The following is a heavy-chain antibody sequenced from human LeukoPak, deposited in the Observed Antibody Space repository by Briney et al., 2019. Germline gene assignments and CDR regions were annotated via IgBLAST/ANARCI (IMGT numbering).Heavy chain of an antibody. CDR3: AKSHNYYYDTNGYYIAFDI. D-gene: IGHD3-22*01. CDR2: IYHTGRT. V-gene: IGHV4-38-2*01. J-gene: IGHJ3*02. Sequence: SETLSLTCAVSGYSISSGYYWGWIRQPPGRGLEWIGSIYHTGRTYYSSSLRSRVTISVDTSKNQFYLTLSSVTAANTAVYYCAKSHNYYYDTNGYYIAFDIWGQGTMVNVSS. CDR1: GYSISSGYY.